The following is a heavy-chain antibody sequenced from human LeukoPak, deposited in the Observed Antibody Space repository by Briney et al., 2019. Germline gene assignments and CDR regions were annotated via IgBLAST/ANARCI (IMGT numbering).Heavy chain of an antibody. CDR3: ARAVGYSYGNFDY. V-gene: IGHV3-53*01. D-gene: IGHD5-18*01. J-gene: IGHJ4*02. CDR1: GFTVSSNY. Sequence: PGGSLRLSCAASGFTVSSNYMSWVRQAPGKGLEWVSIIYSGGSTFYADSVKGRFTISRDNSKNTLYLQMNSLRAEDTAVYYCARAVGYSYGNFDYWGQGTLVTVSS. CDR2: IYSGGST.